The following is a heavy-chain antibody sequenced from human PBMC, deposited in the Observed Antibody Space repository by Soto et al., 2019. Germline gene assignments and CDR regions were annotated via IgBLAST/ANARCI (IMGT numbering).Heavy chain of an antibody. J-gene: IGHJ5*02. CDR2: IYYSGST. Sequence: SETLSLTCAVYGGSFSGYYWSWIRQPPGKGLEWIGYIYYSGSTYYNPSLKSRVTISVDTSKNQFSLKLSSVTAADTAVYYCARMRAGWFDPWGQGTLVTVSS. V-gene: IGHV4-34*09. CDR3: ARMRAGWFDP. CDR1: GGSFSGYY. D-gene: IGHD3-10*01.